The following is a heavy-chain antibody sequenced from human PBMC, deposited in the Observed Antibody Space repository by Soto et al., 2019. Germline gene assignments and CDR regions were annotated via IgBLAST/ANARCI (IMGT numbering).Heavy chain of an antibody. CDR2: IKSKTDGGTT. CDR1: GFTFSNAW. V-gene: IGHV3-15*07. CDR3: TTEIGIYDSSGYYPGLDY. Sequence: PGGSLRLSCAASGFTFSNAWMNWVRQAPGKGLEWVGRIKSKTDGGTTDYAAPVKGRFTISRDDSKNTLYLQMNSLKTEDTAVYYCTTEIGIYDSSGYYPGLDYWGQGTLVTVSS. D-gene: IGHD3-22*01. J-gene: IGHJ4*02.